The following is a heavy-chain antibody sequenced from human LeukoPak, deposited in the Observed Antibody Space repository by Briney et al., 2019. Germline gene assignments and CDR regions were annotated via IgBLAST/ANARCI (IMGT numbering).Heavy chain of an antibody. CDR2: INHSGST. CDR1: GGSFSGYS. D-gene: IGHD3-22*01. V-gene: IGHV4-34*01. Sequence: KPSETLSLTCAVYGGSFSGYSWSWIRQPPGKGLEWIGEINHSGSTNYNPSLKSRVTISVDTSKNQFSLKLSSVTAADTAVYYCARYPLYYDSSGPRDYWGQGTLVTVSS. CDR3: ARYPLYYDSSGPRDY. J-gene: IGHJ4*02.